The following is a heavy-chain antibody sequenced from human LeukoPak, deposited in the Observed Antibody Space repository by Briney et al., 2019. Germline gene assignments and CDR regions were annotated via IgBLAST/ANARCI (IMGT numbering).Heavy chain of an antibody. J-gene: IGHJ4*02. CDR2: ISAYNGNT. V-gene: IGHV1-18*01. D-gene: IGHD3-3*01. Sequence: ASVKVSCKASGYTFTSYGISWVRQAPEQGLEWMGWISAYNGNTNYAQKLQGRVTMTTDTSTSTAYMELRSLRSDDTAVYYCARYGIGFWSGYYTDAYSDYWGQGTLVTVSS. CDR3: ARYGIGFWSGYYTDAYSDY. CDR1: GYTFTSYG.